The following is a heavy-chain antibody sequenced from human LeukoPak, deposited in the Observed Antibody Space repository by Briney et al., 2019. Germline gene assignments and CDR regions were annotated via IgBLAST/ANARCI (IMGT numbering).Heavy chain of an antibody. Sequence: ASVKVSCKASGGTFSSYAISWVRQAPGQGLEWMGWISTYYGKTNYEQNLQGRLTMTTDTSTSTAYMGLRSLSSDDTAVYYCARGGANFWRGGDPFPFDIWGQGTLVAVSS. CDR1: GGTFSSYA. CDR2: ISTYYGKT. D-gene: IGHD3-3*01. CDR3: ARGGANFWRGGDPFPFDI. V-gene: IGHV1-18*01. J-gene: IGHJ3*02.